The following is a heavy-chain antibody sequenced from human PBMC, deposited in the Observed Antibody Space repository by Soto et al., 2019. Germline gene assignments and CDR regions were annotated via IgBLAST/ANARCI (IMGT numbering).Heavy chain of an antibody. V-gene: IGHV4-34*01. D-gene: IGHD3-10*01. CDR2: INHSGST. Sequence: SETLSLTCAVYGGSFSGYYWSWIRQPPGKGLEWIGEINHSGSTNYNPSLKSRVTISVDTSKNQFSLKLSSVTAADTAVYYCARGRGVRAGYYYYYYGMDVWGQGTTVT. CDR1: GGSFSGYY. J-gene: IGHJ6*02. CDR3: ARGRGVRAGYYYYYYGMDV.